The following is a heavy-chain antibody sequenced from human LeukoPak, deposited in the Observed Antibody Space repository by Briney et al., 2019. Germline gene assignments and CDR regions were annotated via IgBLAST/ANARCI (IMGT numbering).Heavy chain of an antibody. CDR2: ISWNSGSI. Sequence: QSGGSLRLSCAASGFTFDDYAMHWVRQAPGKGLEWVSGISWNSGSIGYADSVKGRFTISRDNAKNSLYLQMNSLRAEDTALYYCAKGGSMTTVTFFDYWGQGTLVTVSS. V-gene: IGHV3-9*01. D-gene: IGHD4-17*01. J-gene: IGHJ4*02. CDR3: AKGGSMTTVTFFDY. CDR1: GFTFDDYA.